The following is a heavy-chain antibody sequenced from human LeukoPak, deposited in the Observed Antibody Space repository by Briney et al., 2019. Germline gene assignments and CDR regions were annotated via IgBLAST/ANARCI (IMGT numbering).Heavy chain of an antibody. CDR2: ISSSGTTI. CDR1: GFTFSDYY. CDR3: AKDTYSTSPYYFDY. Sequence: KPGGSLRLSCAASGFTFSDYYMSWIRQAPGKGLEWVSYISSSGTTISYTDSVKGRFTISRDNAKNSLYLQMNSLRAEDTAVYYCAKDTYSTSPYYFDYWGQGTLVTVSS. D-gene: IGHD1-26*01. V-gene: IGHV3-11*01. J-gene: IGHJ4*02.